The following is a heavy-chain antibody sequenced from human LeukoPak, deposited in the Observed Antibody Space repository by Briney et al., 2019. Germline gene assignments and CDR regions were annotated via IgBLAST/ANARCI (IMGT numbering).Heavy chain of an antibody. CDR2: IYSGGGT. J-gene: IGHJ4*02. CDR3: ARGGREGFDY. Sequence: GGSLRLSCAASRFTVSSNYMTWVRQAPGKGLEWVSVIYSGGGTYHADSVKGRFTMSRDNSKNTLYLQMNSLRAEDTAVYYCARGGREGFDYWGQGALVTVSS. D-gene: IGHD3-16*01. CDR1: RFTVSSNY. V-gene: IGHV3-66*01.